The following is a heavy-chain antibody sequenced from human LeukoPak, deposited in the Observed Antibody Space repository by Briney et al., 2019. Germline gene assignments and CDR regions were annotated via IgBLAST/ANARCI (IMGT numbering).Heavy chain of an antibody. CDR2: ISYDGSAK. Sequence: GGSLRLSCAASGFTFSTFAIHWVRQAPGKGLEWVAFISYDGSAKYYADSVKGRFTISRESSKNTVYLQMNNLRAEDTSLYYCARDQSGTYCVDYWGQGTLVTVSS. V-gene: IGHV3-30*04. CDR1: GFTFSTFA. D-gene: IGHD1-26*01. J-gene: IGHJ4*02. CDR3: ARDQSGTYCVDY.